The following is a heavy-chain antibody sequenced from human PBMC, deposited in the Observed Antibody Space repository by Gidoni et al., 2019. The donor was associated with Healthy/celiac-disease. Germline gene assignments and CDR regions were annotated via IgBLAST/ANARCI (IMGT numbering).Heavy chain of an antibody. V-gene: IGHV3-66*01. CDR2: IYSGGST. J-gene: IGHJ1*01. D-gene: IGHD2-21*02. Sequence: EVQLVESGGGLVQPGGSLRLSCAASGFTVSSTYMSWVRQAPGKGLEWVSVIYSGGSTYYADSVKGRFTISRDNSKNTLYLQMNSLRAEDTAVYYCARDGSYCGGDCYPEYFQHWGQGTLVTVSS. CDR1: GFTVSSTY. CDR3: ARDGSYCGGDCYPEYFQH.